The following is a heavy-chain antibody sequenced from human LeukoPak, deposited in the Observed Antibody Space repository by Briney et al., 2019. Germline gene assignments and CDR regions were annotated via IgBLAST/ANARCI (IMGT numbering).Heavy chain of an antibody. D-gene: IGHD2-8*01. CDR1: GFMFGNHG. CDR2: ISSSSNTI. CDR3: ARDINYCTPTLCHRNWFDP. J-gene: IGHJ5*02. Sequence: GGSLRLSCEGSGFMFGNHGLIWVRQTPGKGLEWISYISSSSNTIYYADSVEGRFTISRDNAKNALYLQMNNLRAEDSAVYFCARDINYCTPTLCHRNWFDPWGQGTLVTVSS. V-gene: IGHV3-48*01.